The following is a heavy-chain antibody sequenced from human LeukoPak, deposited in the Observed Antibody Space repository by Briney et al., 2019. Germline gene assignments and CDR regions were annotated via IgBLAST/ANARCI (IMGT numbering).Heavy chain of an antibody. Sequence: GALRLSCAASGFTFSSYSMDWVGPAPGKGLEWVSSISSSSSYIYYADSVKGRFTISRDNAKNSLYLQMNSLRAEDTAVYYCARDNGGTTYDFWSGYCLDYWGQGTLVTVSS. J-gene: IGHJ4*02. CDR2: ISSSSSYI. CDR3: ARDNGGTTYDFWSGYCLDY. CDR1: GFTFSSYS. D-gene: IGHD3-3*01. V-gene: IGHV3-21*01.